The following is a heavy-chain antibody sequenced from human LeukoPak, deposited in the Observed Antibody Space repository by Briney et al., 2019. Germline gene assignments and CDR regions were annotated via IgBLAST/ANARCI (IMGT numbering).Heavy chain of an antibody. CDR3: ARTGDAPGSGSFDY. V-gene: IGHV4-30-4*01. D-gene: IGHD3-10*01. CDR1: GGSISSGDYY. CDR2: IYYSGST. J-gene: IGHJ4*02. Sequence: SETLSLTCTVSGGSISSGDYYWSWIRQPPGKGLEWIGYIYYSGSTYYNPSLKSRVTISVDTSKNQFSLKLSSVTAADTAVYYCARTGDAPGSGSFDYWGQGTLVTVSS.